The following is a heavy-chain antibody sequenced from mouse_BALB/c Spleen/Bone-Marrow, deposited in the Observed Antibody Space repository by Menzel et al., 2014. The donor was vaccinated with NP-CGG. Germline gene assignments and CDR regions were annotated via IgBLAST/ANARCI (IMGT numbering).Heavy chain of an antibody. CDR1: GFTFSSFG. D-gene: IGHD2-2*01. J-gene: IGHJ4*01. CDR2: ISSGSSNI. CDR3: ARWGYYYAMDY. V-gene: IGHV5-17*02. Sequence: EVQLVESGGGLVQPGGSRKLSCAASGFTFSSFGMHWVRRAPEKGLEWVAYISSGSSNINYADTVKGRFTISRDNPKNTLFLQMTSLRSEDTAMYDCARWGYYYAMDYWGQGTSVTVSS.